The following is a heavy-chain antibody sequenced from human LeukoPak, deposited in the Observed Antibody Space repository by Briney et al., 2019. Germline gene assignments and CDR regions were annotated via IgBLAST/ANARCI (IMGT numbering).Heavy chain of an antibody. D-gene: IGHD6-19*01. V-gene: IGHV6-1*01. CDR3: AREQCTSDWYLCN. J-gene: IGHJ4*02. CDR1: GDXVSSNSAA. Sequence: SQTLSLTCAISGDXVSSNSAAWNWIRQSPSRGLEWLGRTYYRSKWYNDYAESVKSRVTISPDTSKNQFSLQVNPVTPEDTAVYYCAREQCTSDWYLCNWGQGTLVTVSS. CDR2: TYYRSKWYN.